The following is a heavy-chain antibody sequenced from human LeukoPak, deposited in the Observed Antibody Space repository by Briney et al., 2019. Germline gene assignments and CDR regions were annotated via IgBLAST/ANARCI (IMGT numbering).Heavy chain of an antibody. CDR3: TRVEWFLSQ. Sequence: GGSLRLSCAASGFTFSGNWMGWVRQAPGKGLEWVANINQDGTQKYYVDSVKGRFTISRDNAKNALYLQMNHLRVDDTAVYYCTRVEWFLSQWGQGTLVTVSS. D-gene: IGHD3-3*01. J-gene: IGHJ4*02. V-gene: IGHV3-7*01. CDR1: GFTFSGNW. CDR2: INQDGTQK.